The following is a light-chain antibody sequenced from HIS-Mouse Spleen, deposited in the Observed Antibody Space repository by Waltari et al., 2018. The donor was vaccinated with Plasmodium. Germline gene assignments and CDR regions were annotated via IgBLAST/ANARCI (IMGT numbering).Light chain of an antibody. V-gene: IGLV3-1*01. J-gene: IGLJ2*01. CDR2: QDS. CDR1: TLGDKY. CDR3: QAWDSSTVV. Sequence: SYELTQPPSVYVSPGQTASITCSGDTLGDKYACWYQQKPGHSPVLVIDQDSKRPSGIPERFSGSNSGNTATLTISGTQAMDEADYYCQAWDSSTVVFGGGTKLTVL.